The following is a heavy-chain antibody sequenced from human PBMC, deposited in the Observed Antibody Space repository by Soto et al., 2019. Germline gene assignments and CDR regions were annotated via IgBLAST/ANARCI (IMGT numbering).Heavy chain of an antibody. D-gene: IGHD5-12*01. CDR2: IYYSGST. CDR3: ARAPVDIVATRLFDY. V-gene: IGHV4-31*03. Sequence: TLSLTCTVSGGSISSGGYCWSWIRQHPGKGLEWIGYIYYSGSTYYNPSLKSRVTISVDTSKNQFSLKLSSVTAADTAVYYCARAPVDIVATRLFDYWGQGTLVTVSS. CDR1: GGSISSGGYC. J-gene: IGHJ4*02.